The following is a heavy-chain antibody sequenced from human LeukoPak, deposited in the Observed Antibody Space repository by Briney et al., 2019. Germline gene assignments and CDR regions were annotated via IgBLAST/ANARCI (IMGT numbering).Heavy chain of an antibody. CDR3: ARYDFWSGYSFDY. Sequence: SETLSLTCTVSGYSISSGYYWGWIRQPPGQGLEWIGSIYHSGSTYYNPSLKSRVTISVDTSKNQFSLKLSSVTAADTAVYYCARYDFWSGYSFDYWGQGTLVTVSS. CDR2: IYHSGST. J-gene: IGHJ4*02. V-gene: IGHV4-38-2*02. CDR1: GYSISSGYY. D-gene: IGHD3-3*01.